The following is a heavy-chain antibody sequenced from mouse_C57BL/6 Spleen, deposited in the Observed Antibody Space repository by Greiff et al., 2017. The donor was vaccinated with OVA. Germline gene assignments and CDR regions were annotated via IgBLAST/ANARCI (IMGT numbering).Heavy chain of an antibody. J-gene: IGHJ1*03. Sequence: QVHVKQSGPELVKPGASVKLSCKASGYTFTSYDINWVKQRPGQGLEWIGWIYPRDGSTKYNEKFKGKATLTVDTSSSTAYMELHSLTSEDSAVYCCARKGPLYYGSSYGYFDVWGTGTTVTVSS. D-gene: IGHD1-1*01. CDR3: ARKGPLYYGSSYGYFDV. V-gene: IGHV1-85*01. CDR2: IYPRDGST. CDR1: GYTFTSYD.